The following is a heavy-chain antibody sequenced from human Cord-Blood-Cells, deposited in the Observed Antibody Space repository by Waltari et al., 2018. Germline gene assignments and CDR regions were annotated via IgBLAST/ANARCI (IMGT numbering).Heavy chain of an antibody. V-gene: IGHV1-8*03. Sequence: QGQLVQSGAEVKKPGASVKVSCKASGYTFTSYDINWLRQATGQGLEWMGWMNPNSGNTGYAQKFQGRVTITRNTSISTAYMELSSLRSEDTAVYYCARRRGCSSTSCYYNWFDPWGQGTLVTVSS. CDR3: ARRRGCSSTSCYYNWFDP. CDR1: GYTFTSYD. J-gene: IGHJ5*02. CDR2: MNPNSGNT. D-gene: IGHD2-2*01.